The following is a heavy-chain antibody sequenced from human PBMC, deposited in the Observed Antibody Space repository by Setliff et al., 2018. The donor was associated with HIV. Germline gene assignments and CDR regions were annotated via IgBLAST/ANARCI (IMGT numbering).Heavy chain of an antibody. CDR3: ASPASGGSSGQYHY. J-gene: IGHJ4*02. CDR1: GGSISSSSYY. Sequence: SETLSLTCTVSGGSISSSSYYWGWIRQPPGKGLEWIGSIYYSGSTYYYPSLKSRVTISVDTSKNQFSLKLSSVTAADTAVYYCASPASGGSSGQYHYWGQGTLVTVSS. D-gene: IGHD6-19*01. V-gene: IGHV4-39*01. CDR2: IYYSGST.